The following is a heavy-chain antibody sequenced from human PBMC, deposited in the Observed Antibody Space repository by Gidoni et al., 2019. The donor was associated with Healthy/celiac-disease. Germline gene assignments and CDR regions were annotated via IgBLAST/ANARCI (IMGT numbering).Heavy chain of an antibody. Sequence: EVQLVQSGAEVKKPGESLKLSCKGSGSSFTSYAIGWVRQMPGKGLEWMRIIYPGYSDTRYSPSFQGQVTISADKSISTAYLQWSSLKASDTAMYYCARGGYSSSWNNWFDPWGQGTLVTVSS. CDR1: GSSFTSYA. J-gene: IGHJ5*02. D-gene: IGHD6-13*01. CDR2: IYPGYSDT. V-gene: IGHV5-51*01. CDR3: ARGGYSSSWNNWFDP.